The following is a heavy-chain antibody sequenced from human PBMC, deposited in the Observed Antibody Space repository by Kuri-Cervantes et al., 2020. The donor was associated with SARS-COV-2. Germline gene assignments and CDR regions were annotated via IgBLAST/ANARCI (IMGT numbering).Heavy chain of an antibody. CDR1: GYTFTSYG. D-gene: IGHD2-15*01. J-gene: IGHJ4*02. Sequence: ASVKVSCKASGYTFTSYGISWVRQAPGQGLEWMGWISAYNGNTNYAQKLQGRVTMTTDTSTSTAYMELRSLRPEDTAVYYCAREACSGGSCHLDYWGQGTLVTVAS. CDR3: AREACSGGSCHLDY. V-gene: IGHV1-18*01. CDR2: ISAYNGNT.